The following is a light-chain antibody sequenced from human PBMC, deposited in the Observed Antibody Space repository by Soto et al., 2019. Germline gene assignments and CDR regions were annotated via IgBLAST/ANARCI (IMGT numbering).Light chain of an antibody. CDR2: EDN. V-gene: IGLV1-51*01. J-gene: IGLJ1*01. Sequence: QSVLTQPPSVSAAPGQRVTISCSGSTSNIGNNFVSWYQQLPGTAPKLLMYEDNKRPSGIPDRISGSKSGTSATLGITGLQTGDEADYYCGTWDSSLSANAFGTGTKVTVL. CDR1: TSNIGNNF. CDR3: GTWDSSLSANA.